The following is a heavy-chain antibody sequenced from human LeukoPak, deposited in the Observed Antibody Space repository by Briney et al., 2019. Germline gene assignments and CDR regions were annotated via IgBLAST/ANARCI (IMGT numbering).Heavy chain of an antibody. CDR3: AKEGDWNLDY. CDR2: IKGDGSEK. D-gene: IGHD1-1*01. V-gene: IGHV3-7*04. J-gene: IGHJ4*02. CDR1: AFNFRSNW. Sequence: GGSLRLSCVASAFNFRSNWMDWVRQAPGKGLEWVANIKGDGSEKNYVDSVKGRFSISKDNANNSLYLEMNSLRAEDTGVYYCAKEGDWNLDYWGQGALVTVSS.